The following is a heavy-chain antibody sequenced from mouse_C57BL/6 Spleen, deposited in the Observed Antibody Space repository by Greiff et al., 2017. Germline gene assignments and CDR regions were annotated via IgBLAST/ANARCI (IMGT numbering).Heavy chain of an antibody. D-gene: IGHD2-4*01. CDR3: ARSGRLRRLGFAY. CDR1: GYSFTGYY. CDR2: INPSTGGT. V-gene: IGHV1-42*01. J-gene: IGHJ3*01. Sequence: EVQLQQSGPELVKPGASVTISCKASGYSFTGYYMNWVKQSPEKSLEWIGEINPSTGGTTYNHKFKATATLTVDKASSTAYMQPKSLTSEDSAVYYCARSGRLRRLGFAYWGQGTLVTVSA.